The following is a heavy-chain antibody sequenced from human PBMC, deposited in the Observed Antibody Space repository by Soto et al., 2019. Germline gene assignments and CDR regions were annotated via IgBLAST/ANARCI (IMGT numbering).Heavy chain of an antibody. CDR2: INPSGGGT. V-gene: IGHV1-46*01. CDR1: GGTFSNYG. D-gene: IGHD2-2*02. J-gene: IGHJ1*01. CDR3: ARDSWQYPPQYFQH. Sequence: ASVKVSCKASGGTFSNYGISWVRQAPGQGLEWMGIINPSGGGTSYAQKFQGRATMTRDTSTSTVYMELSSLRSEDTAVYYCARDSWQYPPQYFQHWGQGTLVTVSS.